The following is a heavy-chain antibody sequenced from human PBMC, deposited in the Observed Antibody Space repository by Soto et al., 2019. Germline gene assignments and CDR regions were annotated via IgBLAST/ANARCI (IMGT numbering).Heavy chain of an antibody. CDR2: IWYDGSNK. D-gene: IGHD3-10*01. Sequence: QVQLVESGGGVVQPGRSLRLSCAASGFTFSSYGMHWVRQAPGKGLEWVAVIWYDGSNKYYGDSVKGRFTISRDNSKNTLDLQMNSLRVDDTAVYYCARDRGKYGMVVWGQGTTVTVSS. V-gene: IGHV3-33*01. CDR1: GFTFSSYG. CDR3: ARDRGKYGMVV. J-gene: IGHJ6*02.